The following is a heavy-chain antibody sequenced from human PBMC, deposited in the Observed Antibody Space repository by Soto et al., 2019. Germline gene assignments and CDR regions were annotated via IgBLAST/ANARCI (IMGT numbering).Heavy chain of an antibody. Sequence: PSETLSLTCTVSGGSISSYYWSWIRQPPGKGLEWIGYIYYSGSTKYNHSLTSRVTISVDTSKNRFSLRLSSVTAADTAVYYCARVWGGAFDFWGQGTMVTVSS. CDR1: GGSISSYY. D-gene: IGHD3-10*01. CDR2: IYYSGST. V-gene: IGHV4-59*01. J-gene: IGHJ3*01. CDR3: ARVWGGAFDF.